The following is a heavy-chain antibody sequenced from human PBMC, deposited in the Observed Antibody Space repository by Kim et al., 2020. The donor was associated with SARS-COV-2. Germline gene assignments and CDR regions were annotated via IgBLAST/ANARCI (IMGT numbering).Heavy chain of an antibody. J-gene: IGHJ5*02. CDR2: INHSGST. Sequence: SETLSLTCAVYGGSFSGYYWSWIRQPPGKGLEWIGEINHSGSTNYNPSLKSRVTISVDTSKNQFSLKLSSVTAADTAVYYCARGLRRFYLGWFDPWGQGTLVTVSS. V-gene: IGHV4-34*01. CDR3: ARGLRRFYLGWFDP. D-gene: IGHD3-3*01. CDR1: GGSFSGYY.